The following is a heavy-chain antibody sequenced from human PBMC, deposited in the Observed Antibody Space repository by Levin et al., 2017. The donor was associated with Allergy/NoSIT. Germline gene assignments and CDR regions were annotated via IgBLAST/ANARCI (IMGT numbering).Heavy chain of an antibody. Sequence: SVKVSCKASGGTFSSYAISWVRQAPGQGLEWMGGIIPIFGTANYAQKFQGRVTITADESTSTAYMELSSLRSEDTAVYYCARRGGGYSYGYDRRYYYGMDGWGQGTTVTVSS. CDR2: IIPIFGTA. D-gene: IGHD5-18*01. V-gene: IGHV1-69*13. CDR3: ARRGGGYSYGYDRRYYYGMDG. CDR1: GGTFSSYA. J-gene: IGHJ6*02.